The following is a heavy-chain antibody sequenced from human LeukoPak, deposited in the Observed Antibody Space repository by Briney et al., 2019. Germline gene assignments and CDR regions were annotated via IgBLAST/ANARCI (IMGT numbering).Heavy chain of an antibody. V-gene: IGHV3-30*02. J-gene: IGHJ5*02. CDR2: IRDSGEA. Sequence: PGGSLRLSCAASGFTFSSYGMHWVRQAPGKGLEWVGLIRDSGEAFYADFVRGRFAISRDESENTLYLQMNSLRVEDTAVYFCARDRAALQDWVEFDPWGQGTPVIVSS. CDR3: ARDRAALQDWVEFDP. CDR1: GFTFSSYG. D-gene: IGHD3/OR15-3a*01.